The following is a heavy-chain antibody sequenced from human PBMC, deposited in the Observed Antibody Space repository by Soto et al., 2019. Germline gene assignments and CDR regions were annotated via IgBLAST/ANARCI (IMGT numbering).Heavy chain of an antibody. CDR2: ISAYSGNT. Sequence: QVQLVQSGAEVKKPGASVKVSCKASGYTFTSHGISWVRQAPGQGLEWMGWISAYSGNTKYAQKLQGRVTMTTDTATSTGYMELTSVRSDDTAVYYGARDREVGDSGGFDYWGQGTLVTVSS. D-gene: IGHD1-26*01. CDR1: GYTFTSHG. J-gene: IGHJ4*02. CDR3: ARDREVGDSGGFDY. V-gene: IGHV1-18*01.